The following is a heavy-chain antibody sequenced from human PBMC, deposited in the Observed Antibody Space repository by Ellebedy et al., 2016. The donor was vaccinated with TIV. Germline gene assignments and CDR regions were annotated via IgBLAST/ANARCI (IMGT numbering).Heavy chain of an antibody. Sequence: GGSLRLXXAASGFTFSSFAMHWVRQAPGKGLEWVAVISYDGSIKYYADSVKGRFTLSRDNSKNTLALQMNSLRVEDTAVYYCARGGYSGNDYVRPPPDVRPSSFDYWGQGTQVTVSS. D-gene: IGHD5-12*01. CDR3: ARGGYSGNDYVRPPPDVRPSSFDY. CDR1: GFTFSSFA. CDR2: ISYDGSIK. J-gene: IGHJ4*02. V-gene: IGHV3-30*04.